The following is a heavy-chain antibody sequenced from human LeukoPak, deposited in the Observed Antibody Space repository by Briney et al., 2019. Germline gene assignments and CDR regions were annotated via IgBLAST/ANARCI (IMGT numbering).Heavy chain of an antibody. D-gene: IGHD6-6*01. Sequence: SETLSLTCTVSGGSISRYYWSWIRQPPGKGLEWIGYIYTSGSTNYNPSLKSRVTTSVDTSKNQFSLKLSSVTAADTAVYYCAGSSAYSSSSYSYYYYMDVWGKGTTVTVSS. CDR2: IYTSGST. CDR3: AGSSAYSSSSYSYYYYMDV. J-gene: IGHJ6*03. V-gene: IGHV4-4*09. CDR1: GGSISRYY.